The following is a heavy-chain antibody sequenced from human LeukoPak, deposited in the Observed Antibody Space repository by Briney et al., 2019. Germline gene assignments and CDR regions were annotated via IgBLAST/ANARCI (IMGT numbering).Heavy chain of an antibody. J-gene: IGHJ4*02. CDR1: GGSFSGYY. Sequence: SETLSLTCAVYGGSFSGYYWSWIRQPPGKGLEWIGEINHSGSTNYNPSLKSRVTISVDTSKNQFSLKLSSVTAADTAVYYCARHTPFMITFGGVITYYFDYWGQGTLVTVSS. CDR3: ARHTPFMITFGGVITYYFDY. CDR2: INHSGST. V-gene: IGHV4-34*01. D-gene: IGHD3-16*02.